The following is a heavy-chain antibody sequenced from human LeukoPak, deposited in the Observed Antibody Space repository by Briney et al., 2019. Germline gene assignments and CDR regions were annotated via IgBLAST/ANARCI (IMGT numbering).Heavy chain of an antibody. CDR1: GFSYSRID. J-gene: IGHJ4*02. CDR2: IGSAGDT. V-gene: IGHV3-13*01. CDR3: AKRGVVIRVILVGFHKEAYYFES. D-gene: IGHD3/OR15-3a*01. Sequence: PGGSLRLSCAAPGFSYSRIDMHWVRQPTGKRLEWVSRIGSAGDTYNAGSVKGRFTISRGNANNSLYLHMNGLRAEDTAVYFCAKRGVVIRVILVGFHKEAYYFESWGQGALVTVSS.